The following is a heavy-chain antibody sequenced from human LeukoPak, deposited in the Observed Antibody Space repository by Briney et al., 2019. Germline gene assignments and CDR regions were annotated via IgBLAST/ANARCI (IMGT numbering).Heavy chain of an antibody. CDR3: ARDRSECSGGSCYSGGFDY. J-gene: IGHJ4*02. D-gene: IGHD2-15*01. V-gene: IGHV3-53*01. CDR2: IYSGGST. Sequence: TGGSLRLSCAASGFTVSSNNMSWVRQAPGKGLEWVSVIYSGGSTYYADSVKGRFTISRDNSKNTLYLQMNSLRAGDTAVYYCARDRSECSGGSCYSGGFDYWGQGTLVTVSS. CDR1: GFTVSSNN.